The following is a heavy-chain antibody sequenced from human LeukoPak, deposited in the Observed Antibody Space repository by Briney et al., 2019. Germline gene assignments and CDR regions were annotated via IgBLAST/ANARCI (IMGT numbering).Heavy chain of an antibody. CDR1: GGSFTKYY. J-gene: IGHJ5*01. Sequence: PSETLSLTCTVSGGSFTKYYWHWIRQAPGKGLEWIGSIFHTGITKYNPSLQTRVTISVDTSKNQFSLNLTSVTAADTAVYLCERDRFPIYWFESWGQGTLVTVSS. V-gene: IGHV4-59*01. CDR2: IFHTGIT. CDR3: ERDRFPIYWFES. D-gene: IGHD2-2*02.